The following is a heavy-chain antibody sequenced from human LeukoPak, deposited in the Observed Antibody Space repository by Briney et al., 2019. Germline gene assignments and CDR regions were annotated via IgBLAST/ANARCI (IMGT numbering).Heavy chain of an antibody. CDR2: FSIYKVNT. J-gene: IGHJ4*02. Sequence: ASVKVSCKAFGYTFNTYGISWMPQAPGQGLEGMGWFSIYKVNTMYAPKFQDRVTMPTDASTRTAYMELRSLRSDDTAVYYCARCHPRMARGVMGAFDYWGQGTLVTVSS. V-gene: IGHV1-18*01. D-gene: IGHD3-10*01. CDR3: ARCHPRMARGVMGAFDY. CDR1: GYTFNTYG.